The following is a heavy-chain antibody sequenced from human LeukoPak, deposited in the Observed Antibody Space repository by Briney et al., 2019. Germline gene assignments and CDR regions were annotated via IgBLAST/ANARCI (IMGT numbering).Heavy chain of an antibody. CDR2: INPNSGGT. CDR3: ARSGPNRAFDI. D-gene: IGHD3-10*01. CDR1: GYSFTDYY. J-gene: IGHJ3*02. V-gene: IGHV1-2*02. Sequence: ASVKVSCKASGYSFTDYYMHWMRQAPGQGLEWMGWINPNSGGTNYAQKFQGRVTMTRDTSISTAYMELSRLRSDDTAVYYCARSGPNRAFDIWGQGTMVTVSS.